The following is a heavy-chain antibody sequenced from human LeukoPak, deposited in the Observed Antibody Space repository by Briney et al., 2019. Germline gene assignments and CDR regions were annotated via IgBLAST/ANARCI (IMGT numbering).Heavy chain of an antibody. CDR3: ARGRTHNWFDP. CDR2: IYYSGST. J-gene: IGHJ5*02. D-gene: IGHD3/OR15-3a*01. V-gene: IGHV4-31*03. CDR1: GGSISSGGYY. Sequence: SQTLSLTCTVSGGSISSGGYYWSWIRQHPGKGLEWIGYIYYSGSTYYNPSLKSRVTLSVDTFKNHFSLNLSSVTAADTAVYYCARGRTHNWFDPWGQGTLVTVSS.